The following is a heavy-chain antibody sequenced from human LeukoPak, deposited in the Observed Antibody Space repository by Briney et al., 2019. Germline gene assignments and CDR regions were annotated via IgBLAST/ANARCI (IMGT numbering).Heavy chain of an antibody. J-gene: IGHJ4*02. V-gene: IGHV4-39*01. CDR1: GGSISSSSYY. Sequence: SETLSLTCTVSGGSISSSSYYWGWIRQPPGKGLEWIGSIYYSGSTYYNPSLKSRVTISVDTSKNQFSLKLSSVTAADTAVYYCARTEIAAAGIGFFDYWGQGTLVTASS. CDR3: ARTEIAAAGIGFFDY. CDR2: IYYSGST. D-gene: IGHD6-13*01.